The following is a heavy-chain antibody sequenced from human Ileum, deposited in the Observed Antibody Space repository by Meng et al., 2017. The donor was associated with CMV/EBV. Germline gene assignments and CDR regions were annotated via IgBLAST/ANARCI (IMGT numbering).Heavy chain of an antibody. CDR2: IYSGGTTT. J-gene: IGHJ2*01. CDR3: AKPLTYWYFDL. CDR1: GFPFSTYA. Sequence: LSCDASGFPFSTYAMTWVRQAPGKGLEWVSVIYSGGTTTYFGDSVKGRFTISRDDSKNTLYLQMNSLRAEDTAVYYCAKPLTYWYFDLWGRGTLVTVSS. V-gene: IGHV3-23*03.